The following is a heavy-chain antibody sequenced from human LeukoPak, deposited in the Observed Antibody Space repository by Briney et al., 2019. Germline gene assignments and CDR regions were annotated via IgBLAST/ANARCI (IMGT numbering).Heavy chain of an antibody. V-gene: IGHV3-74*01. D-gene: IGHD3-3*01. Sequence: GGSLRLSCAASGFTFSSYWMHWVRQAPGKGLVWVSRINSDGSSTSYADSVKGRFTISRDNSKNTLYLQMNSLRAEDTAVYYCAKEANFWSGYFDTYNWFDPWGQGTLVTVSS. CDR3: AKEANFWSGYFDTYNWFDP. CDR2: INSDGSST. J-gene: IGHJ5*02. CDR1: GFTFSSYW.